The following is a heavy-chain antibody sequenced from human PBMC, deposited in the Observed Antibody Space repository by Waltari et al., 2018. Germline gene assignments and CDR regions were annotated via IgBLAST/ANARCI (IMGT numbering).Heavy chain of an antibody. D-gene: IGHD3-16*01. CDR2: SSYSGAT. CDR3: ATYIGASIGTAAFDV. V-gene: IGHV4-39*01. J-gene: IGHJ3*01. Sequence: AWTRRPPGKGLEWTATSSYSGATYNNPSLKSRVTIAVDTSKNQFSLKLSSVTAADTAVYYCATYIGASIGTAAFDVWGQGTMVTVSS.